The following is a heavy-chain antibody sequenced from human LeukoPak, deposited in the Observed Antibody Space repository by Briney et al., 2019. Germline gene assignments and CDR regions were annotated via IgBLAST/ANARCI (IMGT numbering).Heavy chain of an antibody. CDR2: XNTNTENP. CDR3: ARVVRGSSGYRYYFDY. V-gene: IGHV7-4-1*02. CDR1: GYTFTSYA. D-gene: IGHD5-12*01. J-gene: IGHJ4*02. Sequence: ASVKVSCKASGYTFTSYAMNWVRQAPGQGLEWMXWXNTNTENPTYAQGFTGRFVFSLDTSVSTAYLQISSLKAEDTAVYYCARVVRGSSGYRYYFDYWGQGTLVTVSS.